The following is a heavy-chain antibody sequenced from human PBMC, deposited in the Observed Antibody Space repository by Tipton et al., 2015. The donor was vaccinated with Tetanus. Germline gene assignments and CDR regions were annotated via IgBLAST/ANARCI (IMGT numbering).Heavy chain of an antibody. CDR1: GGSISSSNW. Sequence: TLSLTCAVSGGSISSSNWWSWVRQPPGKGLEWIGEIYHSGSTNYNPSLKSRVTISVDKSKNQFSLKLSSVTAADTAVYYCARDRGYGNWYFDLWGRGTLVTVSS. CDR2: IYHSGST. V-gene: IGHV4-4*02. CDR3: ARDRGYGNWYFDL. D-gene: IGHD4-17*01. J-gene: IGHJ2*01.